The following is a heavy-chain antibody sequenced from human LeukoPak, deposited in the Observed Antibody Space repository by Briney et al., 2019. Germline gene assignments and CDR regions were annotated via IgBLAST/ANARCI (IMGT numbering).Heavy chain of an antibody. D-gene: IGHD2-2*01. Sequence: PSETLSLTCTVSGGSISSYYWSWIRQPPGKGLEWIGYIYYSGSTNYNPSLKSRVTISVDTSKNQFSLKLSSVTAADTAVYYCARGAIVVVPAASVRPNWFDPWGQGTLVTVSS. V-gene: IGHV4-59*01. CDR1: GGSISSYY. CDR3: ARGAIVVVPAASVRPNWFDP. J-gene: IGHJ5*02. CDR2: IYYSGST.